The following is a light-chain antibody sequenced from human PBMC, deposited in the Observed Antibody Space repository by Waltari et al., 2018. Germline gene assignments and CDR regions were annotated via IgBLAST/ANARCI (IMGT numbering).Light chain of an antibody. V-gene: IGKV3-15*01. CDR2: GAS. Sequence: EIVMTQSPVILSVSPGEGATLSCRASQTISTNLAWDHYKSVQAPRLLIYGASTRATGIPGRFSGSGSGTDFTLTITSLQSEDVGLYYCQQYDKWPPWTFGQGTRVDIK. CDR3: QQYDKWPPWT. J-gene: IGKJ1*01. CDR1: QTISTN.